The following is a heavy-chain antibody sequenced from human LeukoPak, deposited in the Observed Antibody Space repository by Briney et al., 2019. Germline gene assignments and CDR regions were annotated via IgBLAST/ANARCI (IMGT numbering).Heavy chain of an antibody. Sequence: GESLKISCKTSGYSFTSYWIGWVRQMPGKGLEWMGIIYPGDSDTRYSPSFQGQVTISADKSISTAYLQWSSLKASDTAMYYCAGPVGHSSGFDAFDVWGQGTMVTVSS. D-gene: IGHD6-25*01. J-gene: IGHJ3*01. CDR3: AGPVGHSSGFDAFDV. CDR1: GYSFTSYW. CDR2: IYPGDSDT. V-gene: IGHV5-51*01.